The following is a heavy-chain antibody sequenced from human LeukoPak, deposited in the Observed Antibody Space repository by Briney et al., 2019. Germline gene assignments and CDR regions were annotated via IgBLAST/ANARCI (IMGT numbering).Heavy chain of an antibody. CDR2: IRTKSDGETV. CDR1: GFTFSSYA. V-gene: IGHV3-15*01. J-gene: IGHJ4*02. Sequence: GGSLRLSCAASGFTFSSYAMSWVRQAPGKGLEWVGRIRTKSDGETVDYAAPVKGRFTISRDDSKNTLFLQMNSLKTEDTAVYYCATPALGRRLYYYDYWGQGTLVTVSP. CDR3: ATPALGRRLYYYDY. D-gene: IGHD3-16*01.